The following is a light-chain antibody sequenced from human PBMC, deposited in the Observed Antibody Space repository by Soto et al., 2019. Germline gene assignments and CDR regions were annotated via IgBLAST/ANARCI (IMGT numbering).Light chain of an antibody. CDR3: QQRSNWPPVT. CDR1: QSVSSN. V-gene: IGKV3-15*01. J-gene: IGKJ4*01. Sequence: EIVMTQSPANLSVSPGERATLSCRASQSVSSNLAWYQQKPGQAPRLLIYGASTRATGIPARFSGSGSGTDFTLTISSLEPEDFGVYYCQQRSNWPPVTFGGGTKVDIK. CDR2: GAS.